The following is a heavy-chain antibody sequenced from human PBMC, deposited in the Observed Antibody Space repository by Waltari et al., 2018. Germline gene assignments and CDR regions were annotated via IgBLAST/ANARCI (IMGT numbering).Heavy chain of an antibody. V-gene: IGHV4-4*07. CDR3: ARDRSADIVVVPAAMSWYFDL. Sequence: QVQLQESGPGLVKPSETLSLTCTVSGGSISSYYWSWLRQPAGKGLEWIGRIYTSGSTNYNPSLKSRVTMSVDTSKNQFSLKLSSVTAADTAVYYCARDRSADIVVVPAAMSWYFDLWGRGTLVTVSS. CDR2: IYTSGST. D-gene: IGHD2-2*01. J-gene: IGHJ2*01. CDR1: GGSISSYY.